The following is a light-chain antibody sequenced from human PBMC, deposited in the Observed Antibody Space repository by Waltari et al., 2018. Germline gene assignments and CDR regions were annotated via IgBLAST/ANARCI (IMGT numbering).Light chain of an antibody. CDR1: SSDVGAYNY. CDR3: ISYTTSDTMI. V-gene: IGLV2-14*03. Sequence: QSALTQPASVSGSPGQSNTISCTGTSSDVGAYNYVSWYQQHPGKVPKLIIYDVSHRPSGVSFRFSGSKSDNTASLTISGLQAEDEADYYCISYTTSDTMIFGGGTKLTVL. CDR2: DVS. J-gene: IGLJ2*01.